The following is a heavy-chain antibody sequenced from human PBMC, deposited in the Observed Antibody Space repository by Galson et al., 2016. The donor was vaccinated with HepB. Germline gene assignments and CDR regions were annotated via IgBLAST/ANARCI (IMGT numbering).Heavy chain of an antibody. D-gene: IGHD3-3*01. Sequence: SLRLSCAASGFMYRNYAMSWVRQALGKGLEWVSVISGSGGTTFYAESVKGRFSISRDNSQNTVDLQMNSLRAEDTAVYYCVKIFDFLNGWIDQWGQGTLVTVSS. J-gene: IGHJ4*02. V-gene: IGHV3-23*01. CDR3: VKIFDFLNGWIDQ. CDR2: ISGSGGTT. CDR1: GFMYRNYA.